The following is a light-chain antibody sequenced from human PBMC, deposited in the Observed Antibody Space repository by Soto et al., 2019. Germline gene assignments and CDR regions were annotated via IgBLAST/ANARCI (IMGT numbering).Light chain of an antibody. J-gene: IGLJ2*01. V-gene: IGLV2-14*03. CDR3: TSWTTSTTMI. CDR2: DVN. Sequence: QSALTQPASVSGSPGQSITISCTGPSSDIGAYNFVSWYQQHPGKAPKLMLYDVNIRTSGVSNRFSGSKSGNTASLTISGLQAEDEADYYCTSWTTSTTMIFGGGTKLTVL. CDR1: SSDIGAYNF.